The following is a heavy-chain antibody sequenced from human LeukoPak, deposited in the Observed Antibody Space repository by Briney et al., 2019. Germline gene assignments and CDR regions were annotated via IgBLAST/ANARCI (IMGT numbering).Heavy chain of an antibody. CDR1: GYTFTSYY. CDR2: INPNSGGT. CDR3: ARGRWLQSEFDY. J-gene: IGHJ4*02. V-gene: IGHV1-2*02. D-gene: IGHD5-24*01. Sequence: ASVKVSCKASGYTFTSYYMHWVRQAPGQGLEWMGWINPNSGGTNYAQKFQGRVTVTRDTSISTAYMELSRLRSDDTAVYYCARGRWLQSEFDYWGQGTLVTVSS.